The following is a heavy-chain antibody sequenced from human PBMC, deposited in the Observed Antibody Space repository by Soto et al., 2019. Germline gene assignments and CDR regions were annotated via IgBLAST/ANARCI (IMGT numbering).Heavy chain of an antibody. Sequence: PSQTKSHTCTVSDDNIRNRSYRRWISQPTGKGLEWIGSIYSTGNTYYNPYLNSQVTISVDTSKNQFSLNVISVTAADTAVYYCRRSSRYSTDVWGQGTTVTVSS. CDR3: RRSSRYSTDV. J-gene: IGHJ6*02. CDR2: IYSTGNT. D-gene: IGHD6-13*01. CDR1: DDNIRNRSY. V-gene: IGHV4-38-2*02.